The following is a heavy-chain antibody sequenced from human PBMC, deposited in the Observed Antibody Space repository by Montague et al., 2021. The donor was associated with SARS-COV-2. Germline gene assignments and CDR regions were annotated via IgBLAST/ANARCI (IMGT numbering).Heavy chain of an antibody. D-gene: IGHD3-22*01. CDR2: INNSGST. CDR3: ARGRIEVSMIVVVLTGASYYMDV. CDR1: GGSFSGHY. Sequence: SXTLSLTCAVYGGSFSGHYWSWIRQPPGKGLEWIGEINNSGSTNYNPSLKSRVTISVDTSKNQFSLKSHSVTAADTAVYYCARGRIEVSMIVVVLTGASYYMDVWGKGTTVTVSS. V-gene: IGHV4-34*01. J-gene: IGHJ6*03.